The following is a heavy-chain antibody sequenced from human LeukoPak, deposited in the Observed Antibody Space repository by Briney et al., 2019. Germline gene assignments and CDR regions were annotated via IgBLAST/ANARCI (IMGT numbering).Heavy chain of an antibody. J-gene: IGHJ5*02. Sequence: SETLSLTCTVSGDSIRSGDYYWSWIRQPPGKGLEWIGYIYYSVTTYYNPSLKSRVTIEVDTSKNQYSLRLSSVTAADTAVYYCARVETSYYGSGTYEDWFDPWGQGTLVIVSS. CDR2: IYYSVTT. V-gene: IGHV4-30-4*01. D-gene: IGHD3-10*01. CDR1: GDSIRSGDYY. CDR3: ARVETSYYGSGTYEDWFDP.